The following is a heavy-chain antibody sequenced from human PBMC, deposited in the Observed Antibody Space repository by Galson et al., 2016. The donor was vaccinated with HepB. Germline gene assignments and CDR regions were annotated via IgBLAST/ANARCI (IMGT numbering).Heavy chain of an antibody. CDR2: IIPIYGTA. CDR1: GDTFSRYA. V-gene: IGHV1-69*05. D-gene: IGHD6-19*01. Sequence: SVKVSCKASGDTFSRYAVSWVRQAPGQGLEWMGGIIPIYGTANYAQKFQGRITITTDESTSTAYMELISLRSDDTALYYCARGGDSSGGYEILLWGQGTLVTVSS. J-gene: IGHJ4*02. CDR3: ARGGDSSGGYEILL.